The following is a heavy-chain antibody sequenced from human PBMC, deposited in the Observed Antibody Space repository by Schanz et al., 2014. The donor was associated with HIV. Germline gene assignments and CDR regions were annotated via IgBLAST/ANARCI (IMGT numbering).Heavy chain of an antibody. CDR1: GGSFSGYY. CDR3: SRGAGGGDYYDSSDYPYCLDY. D-gene: IGHD3-22*01. J-gene: IGHJ4*02. Sequence: QVQLQQWGAGLLKPSETLSLTCAVYGGSFSGYYWSWIRQSPGKGLGWIGEINHSGRTKDSPSLKGRVTISVDTSKSQFSLKLSSVTAADTAVYYCSRGAGGGDYYDSSDYPYCLDYWGQGTQVTVSS. CDR2: INHSGRT. V-gene: IGHV4-34*02.